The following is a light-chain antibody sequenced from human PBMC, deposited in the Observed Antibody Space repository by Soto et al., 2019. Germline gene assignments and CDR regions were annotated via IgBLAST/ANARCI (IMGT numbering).Light chain of an antibody. J-gene: IGKJ4*01. V-gene: IGKV4-1*01. CDR1: QSLLYKSNNKNY. CDR3: HQFYSAPQA. Sequence: DIVTTQSPDSLAVSLGEKATINCKSSQSLLYKSNNKNYLAWYQQKPGQSPRLLISWASARESGVPDRFSGSGSGTDFTLTISNLQAEDVAVYYCHQFYSAPQAFGGGTKVEIQ. CDR2: WAS.